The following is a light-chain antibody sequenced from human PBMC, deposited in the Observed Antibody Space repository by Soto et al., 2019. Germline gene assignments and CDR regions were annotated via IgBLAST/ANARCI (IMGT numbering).Light chain of an antibody. CDR3: QQYNSFSWT. V-gene: IGKV1-5*01. CDR2: DAS. Sequence: DIQMTQSPSTLSASVGDRVTITCRASHSVSSWLAWYQQKPGKAPKSLIYDASILESGVPSRFSGSGSGTEFTLTISSLQPDDVATYYCQQYNSFSWTLGQGTKVDIK. J-gene: IGKJ1*01. CDR1: HSVSSW.